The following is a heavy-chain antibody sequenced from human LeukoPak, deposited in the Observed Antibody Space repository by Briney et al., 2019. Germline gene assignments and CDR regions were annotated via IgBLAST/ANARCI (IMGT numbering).Heavy chain of an antibody. CDR3: AKGSTSYGYLFEF. Sequence: PGGSLRLSCEASGFAFSFYAMSWLRQPLGKGLEWVSTINANSGTTSYAASVRGRFTISRDNSKNTLDLQMKSLRADDTAVYYCAKGSTSYGYLFEFWGQGTLVTVSS. CDR1: GFAFSFYA. V-gene: IGHV3-23*01. J-gene: IGHJ4*02. D-gene: IGHD5-18*01. CDR2: INANSGTT.